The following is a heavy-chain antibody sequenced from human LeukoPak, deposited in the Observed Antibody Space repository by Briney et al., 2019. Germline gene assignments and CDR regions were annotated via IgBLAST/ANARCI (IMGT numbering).Heavy chain of an antibody. V-gene: IGHV3-23*01. CDR3: ARNGGWLPGRNAHPNWFDP. CDR2: ISGSGGST. D-gene: IGHD6-19*01. J-gene: IGHJ5*02. Sequence: GGTLRLSCAASGFTFSSYGMSWVRQAPGKGLEWVSAISGSGGSTYYADSVKGRFTISRDNAKNSLYLQMNSLRAEDTAVYYCARNGGWLPGRNAHPNWFDPWGQGTLVTVSS. CDR1: GFTFSSYG.